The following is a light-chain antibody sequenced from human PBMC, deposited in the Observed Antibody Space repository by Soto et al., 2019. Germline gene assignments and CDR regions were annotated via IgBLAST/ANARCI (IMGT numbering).Light chain of an antibody. CDR2: DAS. Sequence: DIQMTPSPSTLSASVGDRVIITCRASQSISSWLAWYQQTPGKAPKLLIYDASSLESGVPSRFSGSGSGTDFTLTISSLQPEDFATYYCQQSYSTPWTFGQGTKWIS. V-gene: IGKV1-5*01. CDR1: QSISSW. J-gene: IGKJ1*01. CDR3: QQSYSTPWT.